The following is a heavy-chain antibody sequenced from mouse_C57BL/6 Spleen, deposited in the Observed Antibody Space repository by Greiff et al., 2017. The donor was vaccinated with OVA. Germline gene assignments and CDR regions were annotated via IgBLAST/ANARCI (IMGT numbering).Heavy chain of an antibody. Sequence: VQLQQSGGDLVKPGGSLKLSCAASGFTFSSYGMSWVRQTPDKRLEWVATISSGGSYTYYPDSVKGRFTISRDNAKNTLYRQMSSLESEDTAMYYSARHGGSYYDYGHWYVDVWGTGTTVTVSS. CDR1: GFTFSSYG. D-gene: IGHD2-4*01. J-gene: IGHJ1*03. CDR2: ISSGGSYT. CDR3: ARHGGSYYDYGHWYVDV. V-gene: IGHV5-6*01.